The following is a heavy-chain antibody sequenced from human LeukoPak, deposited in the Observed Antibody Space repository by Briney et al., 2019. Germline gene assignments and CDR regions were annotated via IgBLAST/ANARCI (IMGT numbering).Heavy chain of an antibody. CDR2: IRYDGNNK. CDR3: AKAPVTSCRGAFCYPFDY. Sequence: PGGSLRLSCAASGFTFSTYGIHWVRQAPGKGLEWVAFIRYDGNNKYYAESLKGRFTISRDNSKNTLYLQMNSLRAEDAAVYYCAKAPVTSCRGAFCYPFDYWGQGTLVTVSS. CDR1: GFTFSTYG. J-gene: IGHJ4*02. D-gene: IGHD2-15*01. V-gene: IGHV3-30*02.